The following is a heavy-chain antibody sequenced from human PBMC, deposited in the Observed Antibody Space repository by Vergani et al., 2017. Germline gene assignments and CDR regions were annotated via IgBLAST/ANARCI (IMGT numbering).Heavy chain of an antibody. CDR1: GGTFSSYA. V-gene: IGHV1-69*01. CDR3: AISSGHCISTSCYRSDIADPRSAFDI. CDR2: IIPIFGTA. J-gene: IGHJ3*02. D-gene: IGHD2-2*01. Sequence: QVQLVQSGAEVKKPGSSVKVSCKASGGTFSSYAISWVRQAPGQGLEWMGGIIPIFGTANYAQKFQGRVTITADESTSTAYMVLSSLRSEDTAVYYCAISSGHCISTSCYRSDIADPRSAFDIWGQGTMVTVSS.